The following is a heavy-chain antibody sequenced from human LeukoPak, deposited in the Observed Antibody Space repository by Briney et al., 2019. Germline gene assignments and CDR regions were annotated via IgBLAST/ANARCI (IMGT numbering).Heavy chain of an antibody. D-gene: IGHD2-2*01. CDR1: RGSISSYY. CDR2: IYYSGST. CDR3: ARQPLVDRLLVP. Sequence: SETLSLTCTVSRGSISSYYWGWIRQPPGNGLEWIGYIYYSGSTNYNPSLKSRVTISVDTSKNQFSLKLSSVTAADTAVYYCARQPLVDRLLVPWGQRTLVTVSS. J-gene: IGHJ5*02. V-gene: IGHV4-59*08.